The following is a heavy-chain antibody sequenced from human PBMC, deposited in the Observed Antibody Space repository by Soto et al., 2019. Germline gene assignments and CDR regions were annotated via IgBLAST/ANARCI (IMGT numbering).Heavy chain of an antibody. J-gene: IGHJ5*02. V-gene: IGHV4-4*02. CDR2: TYHSGTT. CDR1: GDSINNSHW. D-gene: IGHD6-13*01. CDR3: AREVNSSPARGPNWFDP. Sequence: QVQLQESGPGLVQPSGTLSLTCAVSGDSINNSHWWSWVRQPPGKGLEWIGETYHSGTTNYNQSLKTRVTISIDKSKNQFSLKMNSVTAADTAVYYCAREVNSSPARGPNWFDPWGQGTLVTVSS.